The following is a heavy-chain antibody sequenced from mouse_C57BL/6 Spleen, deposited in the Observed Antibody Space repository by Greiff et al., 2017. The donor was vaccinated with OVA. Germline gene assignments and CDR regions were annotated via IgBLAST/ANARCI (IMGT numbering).Heavy chain of an antibody. V-gene: IGHV1-81*01. J-gene: IGHJ2*01. D-gene: IGHD1-1*01. Sequence: VKLQESGAELARPGASVKLSCKASGYTFTSYGISWVKQRTGQGLEWIGEIYPRSGNTYYNEKFKGKATLTADKSSSTAYMELRSLTSEDSAVYFCARPITTVVATDFDYWGQGTTLTVSS. CDR1: GYTFTSYG. CDR2: IYPRSGNT. CDR3: ARPITTVVATDFDY.